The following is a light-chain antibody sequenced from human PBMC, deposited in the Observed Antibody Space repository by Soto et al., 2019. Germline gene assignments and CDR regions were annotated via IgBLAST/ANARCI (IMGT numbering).Light chain of an antibody. J-gene: IGLJ3*02. CDR1: SSDVGAYNS. V-gene: IGLV2-8*01. CDR3: NSHGGSNNFWV. Sequence: QSVLTQPPSASGSPGQSVTISCTGTSSDVGAYNSVSWYQQHPGKAPRLMIYEVNKRPSGVPDRFSGSKSGNTASLTASGLQAEDEADYYCNSHGGSNNFWVFGGGTKVTVL. CDR2: EVN.